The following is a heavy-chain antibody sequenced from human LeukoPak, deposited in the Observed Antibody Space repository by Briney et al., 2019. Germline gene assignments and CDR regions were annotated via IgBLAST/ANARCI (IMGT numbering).Heavy chain of an antibody. Sequence: EASVKVSCKASGYTLPSYDINWLRQATGQGLEWMGWMNPNSGNTSYAQKFQGRVTMTSTTSISTAYMELSSLRSEDTAVYYCARVRGYSYGYGSIDAFDIWGQGTMVTVSS. CDR3: ARVRGYSYGYGSIDAFDI. V-gene: IGHV1-8*01. D-gene: IGHD5-18*01. CDR2: MNPNSGNT. J-gene: IGHJ3*02. CDR1: GYTLPSYD.